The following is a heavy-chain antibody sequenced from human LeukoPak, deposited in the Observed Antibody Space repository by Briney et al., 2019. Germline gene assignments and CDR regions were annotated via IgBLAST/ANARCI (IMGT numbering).Heavy chain of an antibody. Sequence: SETLSLTCTISGGSISSYYWSWIRQPPGKGLEWIGYICYSGSTNYNPSLKSRVTISVDTSKNQFSLKLCSVTAADTAVYYCARDRMGSGSYFPWFDPWGQGTLVTVSS. CDR1: GGSISSYY. CDR2: ICYSGST. CDR3: ARDRMGSGSYFPWFDP. D-gene: IGHD3-10*01. V-gene: IGHV4-59*01. J-gene: IGHJ5*02.